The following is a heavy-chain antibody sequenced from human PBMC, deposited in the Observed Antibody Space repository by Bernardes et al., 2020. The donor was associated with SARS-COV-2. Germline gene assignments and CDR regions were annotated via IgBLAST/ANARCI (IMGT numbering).Heavy chain of an antibody. CDR3: ARSSSGWYFEYFQH. Sequence: LSLTCTVSGGSISSYYWSWIRQPPGKGLEWIGYIYYSGSNKYYADSVKGRFTISRDNSKNTLYLQMNSLRAEDTAVYYCARSSSGWYFEYFQHWGQGTLVTVSS. V-gene: IGHV3-30-3*01. CDR2: IYYSGSNK. J-gene: IGHJ1*01. D-gene: IGHD6-19*01. CDR1: GGSISSYY.